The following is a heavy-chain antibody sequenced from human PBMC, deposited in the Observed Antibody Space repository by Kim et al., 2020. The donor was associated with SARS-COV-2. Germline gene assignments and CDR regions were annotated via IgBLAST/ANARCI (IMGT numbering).Heavy chain of an antibody. Sequence: GGSLRLSCEASGFSFSTYAMSWVRQAPGKGLEWVSGISESGTSAYYADSVKGRFHISRDNSKNTLYLQMSSLGAEDTAVYYCQKAPYSQGHYWYFDLWGRGTVVTVSS. V-gene: IGHV3-23*01. J-gene: IGHJ2*01. CDR2: ISESGTSA. CDR1: GFSFSTYA. D-gene: IGHD4-4*01. CDR3: QKAPYSQGHYWYFDL.